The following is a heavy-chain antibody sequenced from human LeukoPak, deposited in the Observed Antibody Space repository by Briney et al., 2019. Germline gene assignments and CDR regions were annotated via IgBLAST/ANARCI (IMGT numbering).Heavy chain of an antibody. CDR3: ARTDIVATSWFDP. V-gene: IGHV1-2*02. Sequence: ASVKVSCKASGYTFTGYYMHWVRQAPGQGPEWMGWINPNSGGTNYAQKFQGRVTMTRDTSISTAYMELSRLRSDDTAVYYCARTDIVATSWFDPWGQGTLVTVSS. CDR2: INPNSGGT. J-gene: IGHJ5*02. D-gene: IGHD5-12*01. CDR1: GYTFTGYY.